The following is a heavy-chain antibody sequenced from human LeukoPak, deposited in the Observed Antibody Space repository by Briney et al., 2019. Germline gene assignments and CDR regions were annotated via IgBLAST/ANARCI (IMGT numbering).Heavy chain of an antibody. CDR2: ISYEGNNI. CDR3: AKGPRQQLVTRFDN. Sequence: GRSLRLSCAASGFTFSSYAMHWVRQAPGKGLEWVAVISYEGNNIYYVDSVKGRFTISRDNSKNTLYLQMSSLRADDTAVYYCAKGPRQQLVTRFDNWGQGTLVTVSS. V-gene: IGHV3-30*18. D-gene: IGHD6-13*01. CDR1: GFTFSSYA. J-gene: IGHJ4*02.